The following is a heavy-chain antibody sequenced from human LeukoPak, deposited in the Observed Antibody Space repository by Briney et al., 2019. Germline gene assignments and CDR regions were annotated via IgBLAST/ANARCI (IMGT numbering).Heavy chain of an antibody. CDR2: INVEGTTT. V-gene: IGHV3-74*01. CDR3: TRGGEEPFDY. Sequence: GGSLRLSCADSGFTFTRFWMHWVRQAPGKGLVWVSRINVEGTTTTYADSVEGRFTISRDEDALYLQMNHLRVDDTAVYYCTRGGEEPFDYWGQGTLVTVSP. D-gene: IGHD3-10*01. CDR1: GFTFTRFW. J-gene: IGHJ4*02.